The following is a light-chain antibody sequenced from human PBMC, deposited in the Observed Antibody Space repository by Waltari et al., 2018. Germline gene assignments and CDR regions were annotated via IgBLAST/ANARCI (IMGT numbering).Light chain of an antibody. V-gene: IGLV2-14*01. CDR3: SSYSSSSSHVV. Sequence: QSALTQPASVSGSPGQSITLSCTGTSRDVGGYDYVSWYQQHPGKAPKLMLYDVSNRPSGVSNRFSGSKSGNTASLTISGLQAEDEADYSCSSYSSSSSHVVFGGGTKLTVL. CDR1: SRDVGGYDY. J-gene: IGLJ2*01. CDR2: DVS.